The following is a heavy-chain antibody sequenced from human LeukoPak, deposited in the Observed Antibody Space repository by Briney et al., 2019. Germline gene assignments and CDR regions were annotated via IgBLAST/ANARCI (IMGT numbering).Heavy chain of an antibody. CDR2: ISAYNGNT. D-gene: IGHD3-16*02. CDR3: ARDNLRGVIGDPFDY. V-gene: IGHV1-18*04. J-gene: IGHJ4*02. Sequence: GASVKVSCKASGYTFTSYGISWVRQAPGQGLEWMGWISAYNGNTNYAQKLQGRVTMTTDTSTSTAYVELRSLRSDDTAVYYCARDNLRGVIGDPFDYWGQGTLVTVSS. CDR1: GYTFTSYG.